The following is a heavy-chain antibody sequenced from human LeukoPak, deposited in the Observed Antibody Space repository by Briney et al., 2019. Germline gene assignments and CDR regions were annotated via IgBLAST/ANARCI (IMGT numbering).Heavy chain of an antibody. CDR1: GGTFSSYA. CDR3: ARGILRGSYYYYMDV. Sequence: ASVKVSCKASGGTFSSYAISWVRQAPGQGLEWMGGIIPIFGTANYAQKFQGRVTITTDESTSTAYMELSSLRSEDTAVYYCARGILRGSYYYYMDVWGKGTTVTVSS. J-gene: IGHJ6*03. D-gene: IGHD3-10*01. V-gene: IGHV1-69*05. CDR2: IIPIFGTA.